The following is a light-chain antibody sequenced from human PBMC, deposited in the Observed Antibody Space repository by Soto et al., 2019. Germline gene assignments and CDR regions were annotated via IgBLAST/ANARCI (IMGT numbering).Light chain of an antibody. CDR3: SSYTSTTTLDV. CDR2: EVS. CDR1: SSDVGGYNF. Sequence: QSALTQPASVSGSPGQSITISCTGTSSDVGGYNFVSWYQQHPGKAPKLIIYEVSHRPSGVSNRFSGSKSGNTASLTISGLQAEDEADYYCSSYTSTTTLDVFGTGTKVTVL. V-gene: IGLV2-14*01. J-gene: IGLJ1*01.